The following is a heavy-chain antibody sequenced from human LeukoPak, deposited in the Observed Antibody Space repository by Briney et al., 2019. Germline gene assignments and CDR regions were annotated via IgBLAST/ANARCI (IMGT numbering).Heavy chain of an antibody. CDR3: ARGASNYGNWEVGY. CDR1: GGSISSYY. J-gene: IGHJ4*02. Sequence: ETLSLTCTVSGGSISSYYWSWVRQAPGKGLEWVSSISSSSIYTYYADSVKGRFSISRDNAKNSLYLQMNSLRAEDTAVYYCARGASNYGNWEVGYWGQGTLVSVSS. V-gene: IGHV3-21*01. D-gene: IGHD4-11*01. CDR2: ISSSSIYT.